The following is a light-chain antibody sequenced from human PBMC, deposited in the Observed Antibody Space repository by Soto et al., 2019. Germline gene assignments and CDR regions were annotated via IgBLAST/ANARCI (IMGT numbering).Light chain of an antibody. J-gene: IGLJ2*01. CDR2: EVS. CDR1: SSDVGGYNY. Sequence: QSVLTQPPSASGSPGQSVAISCTGTSSDVGGYNYVSWYQQHPGKAPKLMIYEVSKRPSGVPDRFSGSKSGSTASLTVSGLQAEDEADYYCRSYARNSDIIFGGGTKVTVL. V-gene: IGLV2-8*01. CDR3: RSYARNSDII.